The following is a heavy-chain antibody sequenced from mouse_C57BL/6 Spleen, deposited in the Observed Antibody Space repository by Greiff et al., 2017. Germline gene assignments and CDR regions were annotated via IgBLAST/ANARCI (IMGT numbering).Heavy chain of an antibody. CDR1: GFTFSSYG. CDR3: ARHRSSGSAMDY. CDR2: ISSGGSYT. D-gene: IGHD3-1*01. Sequence: EVQVVESGGDLVKPGGSLKLSCAASGFTFSSYGMSWVRQTPDKRLEWVATISSGGSYTYYPDSVKGRFTISRDNAKKTLYLQMSSLKSGDTAMYYCARHRSSGSAMDYWGQGTSVTVSS. V-gene: IGHV5-6*01. J-gene: IGHJ4*01.